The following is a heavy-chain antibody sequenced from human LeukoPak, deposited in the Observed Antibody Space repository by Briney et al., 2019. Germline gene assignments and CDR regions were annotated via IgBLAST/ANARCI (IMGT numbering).Heavy chain of an antibody. CDR1: GGSISGSY. V-gene: IGHV4-59*01. J-gene: IGHJ5*02. CDR2: LYYGASS. Sequence: PSETLSLTCTVSGGSISGSYWTWIRQPPGKGLEWIGYLYYGASSNYNPSLKSRVTISGDLSKNQRSLKLISVTAADTAVYFCARGEYHGGWFDPWGLGTLVTVSS. CDR3: ARGEYHGGWFDP. D-gene: IGHD4-23*01.